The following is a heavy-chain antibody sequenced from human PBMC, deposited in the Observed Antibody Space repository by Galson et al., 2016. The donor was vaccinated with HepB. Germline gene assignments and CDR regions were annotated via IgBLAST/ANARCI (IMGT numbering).Heavy chain of an antibody. J-gene: IGHJ4*02. Sequence: SLRLSCAASGFIFSDSGMHWVRRAPGKALEWVAHIWYDGTNEIYAESVKGRFTISRDNSKNTLYLQMNSLKAEDAAVYFCASGSHGGFYFEYWGQGTPVTVSS. CDR1: GFIFSDSG. CDR3: ASGSHGGFYFEY. V-gene: IGHV3-33*01. CDR2: IWYDGTNE. D-gene: IGHD3-16*01.